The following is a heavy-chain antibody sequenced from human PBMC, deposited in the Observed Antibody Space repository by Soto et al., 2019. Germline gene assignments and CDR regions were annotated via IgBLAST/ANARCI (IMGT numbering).Heavy chain of an antibody. D-gene: IGHD3-9*01. Sequence: QVQLQESGPGLVKPSETLSLTCTVSGDSISSNNVHWGWIRQPPGKGLEWIGVIYYSGTTHYNPSLKSRITISVDTSKNPFSRKLSAVTAPDTAVYYCARGYFDGTPYSPPGEWGPGTLVTVSP. J-gene: IGHJ4*02. CDR1: GDSISSNNVH. CDR2: IYYSGTT. CDR3: ARGYFDGTPYSPPGE. V-gene: IGHV4-39*01.